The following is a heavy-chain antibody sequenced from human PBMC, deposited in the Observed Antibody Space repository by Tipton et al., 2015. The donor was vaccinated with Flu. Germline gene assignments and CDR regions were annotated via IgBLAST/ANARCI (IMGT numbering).Heavy chain of an antibody. J-gene: IGHJ5*02. V-gene: IGHV4-34*01. CDR2: INHSGST. D-gene: IGHD2-2*02. CDR3: ARRKLNGYCSSTSCYTRGAAWFDP. CDR1: GGSFSGYY. Sequence: LRLSCAVYGGSFSGYYWSWIRQPPGEGLEWIGEINHSGSTNYNPSLKSRVTISVDTSKNQFSLKLSSVTAADTAVYYCARRKLNGYCSSTSCYTRGAAWFDPWGQGTLVTVSS.